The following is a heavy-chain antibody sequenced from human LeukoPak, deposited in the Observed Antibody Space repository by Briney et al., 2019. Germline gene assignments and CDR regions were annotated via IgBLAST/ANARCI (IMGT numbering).Heavy chain of an antibody. Sequence: PSETLSLTCTVSGYSISSGYYWGWIRQPPGKGLEWIGSIYHSGRTFYNPSLKSRVTISVDTSKNQFSLKLTSVTAADTAVYYCARDGYNLRIDYWGQGTLVTVSS. D-gene: IGHD5-24*01. CDR3: ARDGYNLRIDY. J-gene: IGHJ4*02. V-gene: IGHV4-38-2*02. CDR2: IYHSGRT. CDR1: GYSISSGYY.